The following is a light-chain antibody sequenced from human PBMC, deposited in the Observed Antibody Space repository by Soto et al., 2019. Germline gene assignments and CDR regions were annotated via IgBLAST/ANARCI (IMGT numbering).Light chain of an antibody. CDR3: QQSYSTPQT. Sequence: DIQMTQSPSTLSASVGDRVTITCRASQGISYWLAWYLQKPGKAPKLLIYAASSLQSGVPSRFSGSGSGTDFTLTISSLQPEDFATYYCQQSYSTPQTFGQGTKVDIK. J-gene: IGKJ1*01. V-gene: IGKV1-39*01. CDR1: QGISYW. CDR2: AAS.